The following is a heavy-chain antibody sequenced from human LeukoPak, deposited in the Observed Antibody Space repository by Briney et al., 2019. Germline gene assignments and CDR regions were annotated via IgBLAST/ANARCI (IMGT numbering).Heavy chain of an antibody. CDR2: ISGSGGST. D-gene: IGHD3-3*01. CDR3: APRDVLRFLEWLPAPFDY. Sequence: GGSLRLSCAASGFTFSSYAMSWVRQAPGKGLEWVSAISGSGGSTYYADSVKGRFTISRDNSKNTLYLQMNSLRAEDTAVYYCAPRDVLRFLEWLPAPFDYWGQGTLVTVSS. CDR1: GFTFSSYA. J-gene: IGHJ4*02. V-gene: IGHV3-23*01.